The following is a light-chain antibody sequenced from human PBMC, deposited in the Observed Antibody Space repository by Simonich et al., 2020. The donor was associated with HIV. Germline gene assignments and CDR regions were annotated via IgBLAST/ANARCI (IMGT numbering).Light chain of an antibody. J-gene: IGKJ1*01. V-gene: IGKV3-11*01. CDR3: QYSST. CDR1: QRVSSN. Sequence: EIVMTQSPATLSVYPGERATLSCRASQRVSSNLAWYQQTPGQAPRLLIYDASNRATGIPARFSGSGSGTDFTLTISSLEPEDFAVYYCQYSSTFGQGTEVEIK. CDR2: DAS.